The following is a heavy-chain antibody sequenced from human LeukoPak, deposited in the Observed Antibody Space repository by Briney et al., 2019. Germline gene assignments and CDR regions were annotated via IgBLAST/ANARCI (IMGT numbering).Heavy chain of an antibody. CDR1: GFTFSSYG. V-gene: IGHV3-30*02. Sequence: GGSLRLSCAASGFTFSSYGMHWVRQAPGKGLEWVAFIRYDGSNKYYADSVKGRFTISRDNSKNTLYLQMNSLRAEDTAVYYCAKNWHSSSWYYFDYWGQGTLVTVSS. CDR2: IRYDGSNK. CDR3: AKNWHSSSWYYFDY. D-gene: IGHD6-13*01. J-gene: IGHJ4*02.